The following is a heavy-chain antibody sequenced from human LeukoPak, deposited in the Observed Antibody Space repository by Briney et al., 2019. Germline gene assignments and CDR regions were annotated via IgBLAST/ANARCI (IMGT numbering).Heavy chain of an antibody. V-gene: IGHV3-23*01. D-gene: IGHD3-22*01. CDR2: ITTSGGST. Sequence: GGSLRLSCAASGFTFSSYAMSWVRQAPGKGLEWVSSITTSGGSTSYADSVRGRFTVSRDNSKYTLYLQMNSLRAEDTALYYCVCYDNAAEYFHYWGQGTLVTVPS. J-gene: IGHJ1*01. CDR1: GFTFSSYA. CDR3: VCYDNAAEYFHY.